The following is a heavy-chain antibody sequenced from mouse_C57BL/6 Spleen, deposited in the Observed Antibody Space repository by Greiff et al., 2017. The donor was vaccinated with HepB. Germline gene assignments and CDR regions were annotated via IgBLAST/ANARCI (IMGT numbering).Heavy chain of an antibody. CDR3: ARGEAVVGEDY. CDR1: GYTFTSYG. V-gene: IGHV1-81*01. CDR2: IYPRSGNT. J-gene: IGHJ2*01. D-gene: IGHD1-1*01. Sequence: VQLQQSGAELARPGASVKLSCKASGYTFTSYGISWVKQRTGQGLEWIGEIYPRSGNTYYNEKFKGKATLTADKSSSTAYMELRSLTSEDAAVYFCARGEAVVGEDYWGQGTTLTVSS.